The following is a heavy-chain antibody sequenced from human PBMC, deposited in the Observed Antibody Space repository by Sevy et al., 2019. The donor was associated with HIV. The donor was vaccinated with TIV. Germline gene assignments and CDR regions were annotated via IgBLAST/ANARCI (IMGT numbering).Heavy chain of an antibody. D-gene: IGHD3-16*02. Sequence: SVKVSCKASGGTFSSYAISWVRQAPGQGLEWMGGIIPIFGTANYAQKFQGRVTITADESTSTAYMELSSLRSEDTAVYYCARELRDYDYVWGSYRSNWFDPWGQGTLVTVSS. V-gene: IGHV1-69*13. J-gene: IGHJ5*02. CDR2: IIPIFGTA. CDR1: GGTFSSYA. CDR3: ARELRDYDYVWGSYRSNWFDP.